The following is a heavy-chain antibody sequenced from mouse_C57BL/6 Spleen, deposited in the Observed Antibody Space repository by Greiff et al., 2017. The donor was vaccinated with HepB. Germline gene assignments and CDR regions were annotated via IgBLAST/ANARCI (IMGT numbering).Heavy chain of an antibody. CDR3: ARTSYGSSLYAMDY. CDR1: GFTFSDYG. Sequence: EVQLQQSGGGLVKPGGSLKLSCAASGFTFSDYGMHWVRQAPEKGLEWVAYISSGSSTIYYADTVKGRFTISRDNAKNTLFLQMTSLRSEDTAMYYCARTSYGSSLYAMDYWGQGTSVTVSS. D-gene: IGHD1-1*01. CDR2: ISSGSSTI. V-gene: IGHV5-17*01. J-gene: IGHJ4*01.